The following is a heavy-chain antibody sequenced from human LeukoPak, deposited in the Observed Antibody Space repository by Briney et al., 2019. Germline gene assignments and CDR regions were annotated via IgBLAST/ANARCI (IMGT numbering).Heavy chain of an antibody. J-gene: IGHJ4*02. CDR1: GFTFSTDG. CDR3: ARELEIAVAGTLGY. D-gene: IGHD6-19*01. CDR2: VSYDGSSI. Sequence: SGGSLRLSCAASGFTFSTDGMHWVRQAPGKGLEWVAVVSYDGSSIYYADSVKGRFTISRDHSKNTLYLQMKSLRAEDTAAYYCARELEIAVAGTLGYWGQGTLVTVSS. V-gene: IGHV3-30*03.